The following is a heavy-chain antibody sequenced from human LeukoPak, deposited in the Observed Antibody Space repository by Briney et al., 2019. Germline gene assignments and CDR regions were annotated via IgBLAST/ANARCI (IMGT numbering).Heavy chain of an antibody. CDR1: AFILSDYW. CDR2: INTDGSRA. Sequence: GRSLTLSCLSTAFILSDYWMHWVRHAPGKGLVWVSGINTDGSRATYADSVKGRFTLSRDTAKNTLYMQMSSLRDEDTAVYYCVRDLPHNWFVWWSEGTLVTVSA. J-gene: IGHJ5*01. V-gene: IGHV3-74*01. D-gene: IGHD5/OR15-5a*01. CDR3: VRDLPHNWFVW.